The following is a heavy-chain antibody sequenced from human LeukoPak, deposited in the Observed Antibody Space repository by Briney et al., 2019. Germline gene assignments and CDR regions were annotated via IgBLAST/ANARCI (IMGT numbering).Heavy chain of an antibody. V-gene: IGHV5-51*01. J-gene: IGHJ6*02. D-gene: IGHD6-13*01. CDR2: IYPGDSDT. CDR1: GYSFTSYW. Sequence: GESLKISCKGSGYSFTSYWIGWVRQMPGKGLEWMGIIYPGDSDTRYSPSFQGQVTISADKSISTAYLQWSSLKASDTAMYYCARSVSSSWYYYYYYYGMGVWGQGTTVTVSS. CDR3: ARSVSSSWYYYYYYYGMGV.